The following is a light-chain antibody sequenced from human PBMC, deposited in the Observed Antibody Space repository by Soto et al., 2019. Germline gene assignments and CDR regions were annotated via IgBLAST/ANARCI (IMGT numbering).Light chain of an antibody. CDR1: QSNRSD. CDR3: QQYNNWPRLT. V-gene: IGKV3-15*01. CDR2: GAS. J-gene: IGKJ4*01. Sequence: EIVMTQSPATQSVSPGERATLSCRASQSNRSDLAWYQQKPGQAPRLLIQGASTRATGIPARFSGSGSGTEFTLTISSLQSEDFAVYYCQQYNNWPRLTFGGGTKVEIK.